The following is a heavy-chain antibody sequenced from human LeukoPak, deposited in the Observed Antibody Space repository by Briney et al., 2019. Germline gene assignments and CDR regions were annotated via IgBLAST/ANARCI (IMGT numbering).Heavy chain of an antibody. V-gene: IGHV4-59*12. D-gene: IGHD3-3*01. CDR2: AADSGST. CDR3: ARATIFGVVIIRPPLYYFDY. CDR1: GDSMSDYF. Sequence: SETLSLTCTVSGDSMSDYFWTWIRQPPGKGLEWIGYAADSGSTNYNPSLKSRVTISVDSSTNHFSLRLTSVTAADTAVYYCARATIFGVVIIRPPLYYFDYWGQGTLVTVSS. J-gene: IGHJ4*02.